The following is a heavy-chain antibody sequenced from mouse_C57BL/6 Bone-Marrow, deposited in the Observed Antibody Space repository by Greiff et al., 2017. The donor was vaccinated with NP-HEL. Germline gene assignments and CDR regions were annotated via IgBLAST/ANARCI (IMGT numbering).Heavy chain of an antibody. Sequence: VQLQQSGAELVKPGASVKISCKASGYAFSSYWMNWVKQRPGQGLEWIGDIYPGDGGTNYNGKFKGKATLTADKSSSTAYMQHSSLTSEDAAVDYYAGFGNGAVDYWGQGTTLTVSS. D-gene: IGHD2-1*01. J-gene: IGHJ2*01. CDR2: IYPGDGGT. CDR3: AGFGNGAVDY. V-gene: IGHV1-80*01. CDR1: GYAFSSYW.